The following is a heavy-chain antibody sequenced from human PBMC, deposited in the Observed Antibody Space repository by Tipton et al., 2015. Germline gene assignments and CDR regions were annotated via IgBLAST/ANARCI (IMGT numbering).Heavy chain of an antibody. D-gene: IGHD3-3*01. V-gene: IGHV1-18*01. CDR1: GYTLTRSG. Sequence: QVQLVQSGAEVKKPGASVKVSCKASGYTLTRSGIHWVRLAPGQGPEWMGWISSYNGNTKYAQKVQGRVSMTTDTFTNTAYMEMRSLRSDDTAVYYCARGNFWGGYPNDGMDVWGQGTTVTVSS. CDR2: ISSYNGNT. CDR3: ARGNFWGGYPNDGMDV. J-gene: IGHJ6*02.